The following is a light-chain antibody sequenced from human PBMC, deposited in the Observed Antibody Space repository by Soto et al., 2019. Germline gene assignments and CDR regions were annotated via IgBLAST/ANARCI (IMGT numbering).Light chain of an antibody. V-gene: IGKV3-20*01. CDR2: GAS. J-gene: IGKJ2*01. CDR3: LPYGRSSYI. Sequence: EIALTQSPGTLSLSPGERATLSCRASQSVSSSYLAWYQQKPGQAPRLLIYGASSRATGIPDRFSGSGSGTDFTLTISRLEPEDFAVYYCLPYGRSSYIFGQGTKLEIQ. CDR1: QSVSSSY.